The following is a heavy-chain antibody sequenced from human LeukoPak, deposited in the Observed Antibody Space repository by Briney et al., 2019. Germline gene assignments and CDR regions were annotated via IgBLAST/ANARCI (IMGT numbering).Heavy chain of an antibody. D-gene: IGHD6-19*01. CDR2: ISGSGGVT. J-gene: IGHJ3*02. Sequence: GGSLRLSCAASGFTFSSYSMNWVRQAPGKGLEWVSGISGSGGVTYYADSVKGRFSISRDNSKNTVFLQMNSLRVEDTALYYCAKGVPGSGWYSGFDAFDIWGLGTMVTVSS. CDR3: AKGVPGSGWYSGFDAFDI. CDR1: GFTFSSYS. V-gene: IGHV3-23*01.